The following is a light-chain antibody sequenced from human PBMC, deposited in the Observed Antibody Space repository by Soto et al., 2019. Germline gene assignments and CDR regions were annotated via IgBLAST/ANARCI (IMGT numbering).Light chain of an antibody. CDR3: QKYNSAPLI. CDR2: ATS. Sequence: DVPMTQSPSSLSAIVGDRVTITCRASQGIAPYLAWFQQKPGKVPKLLIYATSTLQSGVPSRFSGSGSGTDFTLTISSLQPEDVGTYYCQKYNSAPLIFGGGTKVEIK. CDR1: QGIAPY. J-gene: IGKJ4*01. V-gene: IGKV1-27*01.